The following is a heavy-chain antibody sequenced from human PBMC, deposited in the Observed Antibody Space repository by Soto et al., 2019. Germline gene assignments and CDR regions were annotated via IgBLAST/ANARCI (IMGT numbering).Heavy chain of an antibody. J-gene: IGHJ4*02. CDR3: ARGGPYSSSSPFDY. Sequence: ESGGGVVQPGSSLRLSCAASGFTFSSYGMHWVRQAPGKGLEWVAVIWYDGSNKYYADSVKGRFTISRDNSKNALYLQMNSLRAEDTAVYYCARGGPYSSSSPFDYWGQGTLVTVSS. D-gene: IGHD6-6*01. CDR2: IWYDGSNK. CDR1: GFTFSSYG. V-gene: IGHV3-33*01.